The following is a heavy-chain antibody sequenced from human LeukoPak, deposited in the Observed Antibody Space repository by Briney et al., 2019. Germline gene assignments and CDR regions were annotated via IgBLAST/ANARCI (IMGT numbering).Heavy chain of an antibody. J-gene: IGHJ4*02. CDR3: ARALEMATIGVY. D-gene: IGHD5-24*01. CDR2: IIPILGIA. V-gene: IGHV1-69*04. Sequence: GASVKVSCKASGGTFSSYAISWVRQAPGQGLEWMGRIIPILGIANYAQKFQGRVTITADKSTSTAYMELSSLRSEDTAVYYCARALEMATIGVYWGQGTLVTVSS. CDR1: GGTFSSYA.